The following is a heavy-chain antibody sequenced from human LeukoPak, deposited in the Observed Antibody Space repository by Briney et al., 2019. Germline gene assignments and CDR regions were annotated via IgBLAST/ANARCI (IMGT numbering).Heavy chain of an antibody. J-gene: IGHJ4*02. CDR3: AKDRGYSYGFGY. CDR1: GFTFSSYG. D-gene: IGHD5-18*01. CDR2: ISYDGSNK. Sequence: GRSLRLSCAASGFTFSSYGMHWVRQAPGKGREWVAVISYDGSNKYYADSVKGRFTISRDNSKNTLYLQMNSLRAEDTAVYYCAKDRGYSYGFGYWGQGTLVTVSS. V-gene: IGHV3-30*18.